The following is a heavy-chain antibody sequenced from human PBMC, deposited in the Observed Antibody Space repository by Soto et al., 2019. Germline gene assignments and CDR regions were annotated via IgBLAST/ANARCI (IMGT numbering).Heavy chain of an antibody. D-gene: IGHD5-18*01. Sequence: PGGSLRLSCAASGFTFSSYAMSWVRQAPGKGLEWVSSISNNGGRTFYSDSVKGRFTVSRDNFAVYLQMNSLRAEDTAVYYCVRGDGDYNDGNGYLARHRGQGTLVTVSS. CDR1: GFTFSSYA. V-gene: IGHV3-23*01. CDR2: ISNNGGRT. CDR3: VRGDGDYNDGNGYLARH. J-gene: IGHJ4*02.